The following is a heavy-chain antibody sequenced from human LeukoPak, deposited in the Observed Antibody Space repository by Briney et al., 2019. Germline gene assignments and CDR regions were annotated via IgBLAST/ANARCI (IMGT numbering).Heavy chain of an antibody. CDR2: IKEDGSET. Sequence: QAGGSLRLSCVASGLNFNSRWMDWVRRAPGQGLEWVASIKEDGSETHYVDSVRGRFTISRDNDKNSLYLQMNNLRAEDTAMYYCARDGGWRRFDFWGQGALVTVSS. CDR1: GLNFNSRW. CDR3: ARDGGWRRFDF. D-gene: IGHD6-19*01. J-gene: IGHJ4*02. V-gene: IGHV3-7*03.